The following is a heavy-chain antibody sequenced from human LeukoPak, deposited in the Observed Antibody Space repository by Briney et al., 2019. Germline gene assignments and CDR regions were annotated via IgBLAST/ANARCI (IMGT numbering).Heavy chain of an antibody. V-gene: IGHV3-21*01. CDR2: ISSSSSYI. J-gene: IGHJ4*02. Sequence: GGSLRLSCTASGFTFSSYSMNWVRQAPGKGLEWVSSISSSSSYIHYADSVKGRFTISRDNAKNSLYLQMNSLRAEDTAVYYCARDATAVAGTMKDWGQGTLVTVSS. CDR1: GFTFSSYS. CDR3: ARDATAVAGTMKD. D-gene: IGHD6-19*01.